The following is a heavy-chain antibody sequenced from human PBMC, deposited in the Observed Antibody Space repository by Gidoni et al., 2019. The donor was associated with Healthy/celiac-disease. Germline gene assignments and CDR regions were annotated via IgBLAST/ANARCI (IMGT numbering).Heavy chain of an antibody. Sequence: EVQLVESGGGLVKPGGSLSLSCAASGFTSSNAWMSWVRQAPGKGLEWVGRIKSKTDGGTTDYAAPVKGRFTISRDDSKNTLYLQMNSLKTEDTAVFYCTTLLHCSGGSCYSDWGQGTLVTVSS. CDR3: TTLLHCSGGSCYSD. CDR1: GFTSSNAW. CDR2: IKSKTDGGTT. D-gene: IGHD2-15*01. J-gene: IGHJ4*02. V-gene: IGHV3-15*01.